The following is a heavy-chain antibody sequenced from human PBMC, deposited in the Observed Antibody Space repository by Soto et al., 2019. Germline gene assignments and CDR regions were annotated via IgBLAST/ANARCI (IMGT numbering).Heavy chain of an antibody. CDR2: INHSGST. V-gene: IGHV4-34*01. J-gene: IGHJ4*02. CDR1: GGSFSGYY. Sequence: QVQLQQWGAGLLKPSETLSLTCAVYGGSFSGYYWTWIRQPPGTGLEWIGEINHSGSTNYNPSLKSRVLIAVDTSKNQFSLKLTSVTAAYTAVYYCARDKITGLFDYWGQGTLVTVSS. D-gene: IGHD2-8*02. CDR3: ARDKITGLFDY.